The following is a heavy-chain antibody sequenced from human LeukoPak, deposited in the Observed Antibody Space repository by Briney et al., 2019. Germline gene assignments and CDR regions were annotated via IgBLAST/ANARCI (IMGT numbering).Heavy chain of an antibody. J-gene: IGHJ1*01. CDR3: TSWGDTTAEYFQR. V-gene: IGHV3-7*01. D-gene: IGHD2-21*02. CDR2: INPDGRNT. CDR1: GFTFNRCW. Sequence: GGSLRLSCVVSGFTFNRCWMNWVRQAPGKGPEWVAHINPDGRNTYYVDSVKGRFTISRDNAQNSMYLQMNSLRVEDTAVYYCTSWGDTTAEYFQRWGQGTLVTVSS.